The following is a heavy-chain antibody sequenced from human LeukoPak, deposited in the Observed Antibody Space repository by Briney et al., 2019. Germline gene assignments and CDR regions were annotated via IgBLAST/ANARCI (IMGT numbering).Heavy chain of an antibody. CDR2: ITSSGSSM. J-gene: IGHJ4*02. V-gene: IGHV3-11*04. Sequence: GGSLRLSCAAPGFTFRDYYMGWIRQAPGKGLGWVSYITSSGSSMYNADSVKGRFTISRDNARNSLHLQMNSLRAEDTAVYYCARNPRYYYGSGTSGAEGYWGPGNLVTVSS. CDR3: ARNPRYYYGSGTSGAEGY. D-gene: IGHD3-10*01. CDR1: GFTFRDYY.